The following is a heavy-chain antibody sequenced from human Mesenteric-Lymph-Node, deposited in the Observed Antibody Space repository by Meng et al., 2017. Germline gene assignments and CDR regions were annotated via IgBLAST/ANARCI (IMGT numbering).Heavy chain of an antibody. CDR1: GYTFTNYL. CDR2: ISAYNGNT. Sequence: ASVKVSCKASGYTFTNYLIHWVRQAPGQGLEWMGWISAYNGNTNYAQKLQGRVTMTTDTSTSTAYMELRSLRSDDTAVYYCARGGYYGSGSYFLAGFDPWGQGTLVTVSS. V-gene: IGHV1-18*04. CDR3: ARGGYYGSGSYFLAGFDP. J-gene: IGHJ5*02. D-gene: IGHD3-10*01.